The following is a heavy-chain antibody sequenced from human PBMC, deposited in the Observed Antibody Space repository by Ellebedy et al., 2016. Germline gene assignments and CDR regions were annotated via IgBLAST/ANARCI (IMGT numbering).Heavy chain of an antibody. Sequence: ASVKVSXXASGYTFTSYDINWVRQATGQGLEWMGWMNPNSGNTGYAQKFQGRITMPRNTSISTAYMELSSLRSEDTAVYYCARSRPRRCSGGRCYYYYGMDVWGQGTTVTVSS. V-gene: IGHV1-8*01. D-gene: IGHD2-15*01. CDR3: ARSRPRRCSGGRCYYYYGMDV. J-gene: IGHJ6*02. CDR2: MNPNSGNT. CDR1: GYTFTSYD.